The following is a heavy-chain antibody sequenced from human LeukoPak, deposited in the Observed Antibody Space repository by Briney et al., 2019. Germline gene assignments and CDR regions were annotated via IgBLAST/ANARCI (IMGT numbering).Heavy chain of an antibody. CDR3: AKDDSSFPKYYYYYMTS. CDR1: GFTFSNFG. D-gene: IGHD3-22*01. V-gene: IGHV3-30*02. J-gene: IGHJ6*03. CDR2: IRFDGTSK. Sequence: PGGSLRLSCAASGFTFSNFGMHWVRQAPGKGLEWVAFIRFDGTSKFYADSMKARFTISRDNAKNTLYLQMNSLRAEDTAVYYCAKDDSSFPKYYYYYMTSGAKGPRSPSP.